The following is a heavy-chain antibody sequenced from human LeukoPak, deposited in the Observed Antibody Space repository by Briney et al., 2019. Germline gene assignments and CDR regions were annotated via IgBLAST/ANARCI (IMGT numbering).Heavy chain of an antibody. CDR1: GFTFSSYE. CDR3: AKDRLSTVTYFDY. CDR2: ISSSGSTI. D-gene: IGHD4-17*01. J-gene: IGHJ4*02. V-gene: IGHV3-48*03. Sequence: GGSLRLSCAASGFTFSSYEMNWVRQAPGKGLEWVSYISSSGSTIYYADSVKGRFTISRDNSKNTLYLQMNSLRAEDTAVYYCAKDRLSTVTYFDYWGQGTLVTVSS.